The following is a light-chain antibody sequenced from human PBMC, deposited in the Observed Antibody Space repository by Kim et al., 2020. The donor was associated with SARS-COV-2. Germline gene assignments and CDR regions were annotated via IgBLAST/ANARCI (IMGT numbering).Light chain of an antibody. J-gene: IGLJ3*02. CDR1: SSDIGGYNI. Sequence: SITVAGTGTSSDIGGYNIVSWYQQHPAKAPKVMIYDVSNRPSGVSNRFSGSKSGNTATLTISGLQAEDEADYYCCSYTSSRTLVFGGGTKVTVL. CDR3: CSYTSSRTLV. CDR2: DVS. V-gene: IGLV2-14*03.